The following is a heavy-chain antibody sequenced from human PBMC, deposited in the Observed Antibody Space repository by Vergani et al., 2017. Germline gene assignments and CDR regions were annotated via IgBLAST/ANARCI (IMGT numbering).Heavy chain of an antibody. V-gene: IGHV1-69*08. CDR2: IIPILGIA. CDR3: ARDSRYCSSTSCYVGRDWFDP. J-gene: IGHJ5*02. CDR1: GGTFSSYT. D-gene: IGHD2-2*01. Sequence: QVQLEQSGAEVKKPGSSVTVSCKASGGTFSSYTISWVRQAPGQGLEWMGRIIPILGIANYAQKFQGRVTITANKSTSTAYMELSSLRSEDTAVYYCARDSRYCSSTSCYVGRDWFDPWGQGTLVTVSS.